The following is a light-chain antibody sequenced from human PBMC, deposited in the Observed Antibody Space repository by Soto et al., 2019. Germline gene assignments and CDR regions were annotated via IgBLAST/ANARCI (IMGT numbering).Light chain of an antibody. CDR1: GSDVGGYNY. J-gene: IGLJ2*01. CDR3: SSYAGTNNFVV. Sequence: QSALTQPPSASGSPGQAVTISCTGTGSDVGGYNYVSWYQHHPGKVPKLMIYEVSKRPSRVPDRFSGSKSGNTASLTVSGLQAEDEADYYCSSYAGTNNFVVFGGGTKLTVL. V-gene: IGLV2-8*01. CDR2: EVS.